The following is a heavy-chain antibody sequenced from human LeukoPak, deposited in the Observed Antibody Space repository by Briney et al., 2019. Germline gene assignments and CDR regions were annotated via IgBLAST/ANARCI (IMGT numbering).Heavy chain of an antibody. CDR2: INHSGST. CDR1: GGSISSYY. V-gene: IGHV4-34*01. Sequence: SETLSLTCTVSGGSISSYYWSWIRQPPGKGLEWIGEINHSGSTNYNPSLKSRVTISVDTSKNQFSLKLSSVTAADTAVYYCARGIAAAESWFDPWGQGTLVTVSS. J-gene: IGHJ5*02. D-gene: IGHD6-13*01. CDR3: ARGIAAAESWFDP.